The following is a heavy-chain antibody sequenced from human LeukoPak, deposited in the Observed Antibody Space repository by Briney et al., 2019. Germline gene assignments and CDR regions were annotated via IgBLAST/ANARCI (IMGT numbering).Heavy chain of an antibody. V-gene: IGHV4-59*01. CDR2: IYYSGST. CDR1: GGSISSYY. D-gene: IGHD5-24*01. CDR3: ARGRTGRTISFDY. J-gene: IGHJ4*02. Sequence: KPSETLSLTCTVSGGSISSYYWSWIRPPPGKGLEWIGCIYYSGSTNYNPSLKSRVTISVDTSNNQFSLKLTSLTAADTAVYYCARGRTGRTISFDYWGQGTLVTVSS.